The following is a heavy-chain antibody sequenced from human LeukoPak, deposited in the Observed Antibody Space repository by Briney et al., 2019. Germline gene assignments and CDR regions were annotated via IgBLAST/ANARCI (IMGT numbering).Heavy chain of an antibody. CDR3: AHTPHDFWSGYYTRDY. D-gene: IGHD3-3*01. Sequence: SGPTLVNPTQTLTLTCTFSGFSLSTSGVGVGWIRQPPGKALEWLALIYWDDDKRYSPSLKSRLTITKDTSKNQVVLTMTNMDPVGTATYYCAHTPHDFWSGYYTRDYWGQGTLVTVSS. CDR1: GFSLSTSGVG. CDR2: IYWDDDK. J-gene: IGHJ4*02. V-gene: IGHV2-5*02.